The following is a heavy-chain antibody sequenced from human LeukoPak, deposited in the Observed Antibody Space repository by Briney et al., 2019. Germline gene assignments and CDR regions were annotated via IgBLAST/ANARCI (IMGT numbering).Heavy chain of an antibody. Sequence: PGGSLRLSCSASGFTFSSYAMHWVRQAPGKGLEYVSAISSNGGSTYYADSVKGRFTISRDNSKNTLYLQMSSLRAEDTAVYYCVEDRRRYSNAAPTFDYWGQGTLVTVSS. CDR2: ISSNGGST. V-gene: IGHV3-64D*06. CDR1: GFTFSSYA. J-gene: IGHJ4*02. CDR3: VEDRRRYSNAAPTFDY. D-gene: IGHD1-1*01.